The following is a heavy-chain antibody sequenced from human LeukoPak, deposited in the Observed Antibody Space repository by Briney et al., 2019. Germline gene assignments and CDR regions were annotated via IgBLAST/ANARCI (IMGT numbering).Heavy chain of an antibody. V-gene: IGHV4-34*01. CDR3: ARRDYRKRMDY. J-gene: IGHJ4*02. CDR2: INHSGST. CDR1: GGSFSGYY. Sequence: SETLSLTCAVYGGSFSGYYWSWIRQPPGKGLEWIGEINHSGSTNYNSSLKSRVTISVDTSKNQFSLKLGSVTAADTAVYYCARRDYRKRMDYWGQGTLVTVSS. D-gene: IGHD1-14*01.